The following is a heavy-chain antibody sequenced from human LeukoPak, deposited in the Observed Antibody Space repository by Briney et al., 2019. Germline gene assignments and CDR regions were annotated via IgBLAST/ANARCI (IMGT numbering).Heavy chain of an antibody. V-gene: IGHV3-23*01. CDR2: IPSGGGT. D-gene: IGHD6-13*01. Sequence: GGSLRLSCAASGFTFSTYGMSWVRQAPGKGLQWVSTIPSGGGTYHADSVKGRFTISRDNSKNTLYLQMNSLRAEDTAVYYCAGSPGIAAAGRASYFQHWGQGTLVTVSS. CDR3: AGSPGIAAAGRASYFQH. J-gene: IGHJ1*01. CDR1: GFTFSTYG.